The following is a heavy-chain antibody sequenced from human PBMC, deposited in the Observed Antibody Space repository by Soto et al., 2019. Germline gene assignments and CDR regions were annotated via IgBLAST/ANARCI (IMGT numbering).Heavy chain of an antibody. CDR3: ARGVLLWFGSNPGLYYYMDV. V-gene: IGHV1-3*01. J-gene: IGHJ6*03. Sequence: GASVKVSCKASGYTFTSYAMHWVRQAPGQRLEWMGWINVGNGNTKYSQNFQGRVTIIRDTSASTAYMELSSLRSEDTAVYYCARGVLLWFGSNPGLYYYMDVWGKGTTVTVSS. D-gene: IGHD3-10*01. CDR2: INVGNGNT. CDR1: GYTFTSYA.